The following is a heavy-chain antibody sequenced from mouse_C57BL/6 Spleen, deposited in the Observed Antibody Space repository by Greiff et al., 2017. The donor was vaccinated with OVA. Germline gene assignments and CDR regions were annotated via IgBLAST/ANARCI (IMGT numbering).Heavy chain of an antibody. CDR2: INPSNGGT. CDR3: ARHGSRYIYFDY. CDR1: GYTFTSYW. Sequence: QVQLKQPGSELVKPGASVKLSCKASGYTFTSYWMHWVKQRPGQGLEWIGNINPSNGGTNYNEKFKSKATLTVDKSSSTAYMQLSSLTSEDSAVYYCARHGSRYIYFDYWGQGTTLTVSS. V-gene: IGHV1-53*01. J-gene: IGHJ2*01. D-gene: IGHD1-1*01.